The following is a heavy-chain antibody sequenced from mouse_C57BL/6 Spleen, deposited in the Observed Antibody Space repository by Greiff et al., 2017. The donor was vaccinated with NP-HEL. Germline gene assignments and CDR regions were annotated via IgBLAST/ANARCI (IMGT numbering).Heavy chain of an antibody. J-gene: IGHJ4*01. D-gene: IGHD2-12*01. CDR2: ISDGGSYT. Sequence: EVKLMESGGGLVKPGGSLKLSCAASGFTFSSYAMSWVRQTPEKRLEWVATISDGGSYTYYPDNVKGRFTISRDNAKNNLYLQMSHLKSEDTAMYYCARDREAYYRGAMDYWGQGTSVTVSS. CDR3: ARDREAYYRGAMDY. V-gene: IGHV5-4*01. CDR1: GFTFSSYA.